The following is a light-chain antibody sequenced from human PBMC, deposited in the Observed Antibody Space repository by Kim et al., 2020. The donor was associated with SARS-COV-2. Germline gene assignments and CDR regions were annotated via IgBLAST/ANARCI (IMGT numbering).Light chain of an antibody. CDR3: QQYGRSPIT. CDR1: QSVSNNY. V-gene: IGKV3D-20*01. CDR2: DAS. J-gene: IGKJ5*01. Sequence: PGERATLSCGASQSVSNNYLAWYQQKPGLAPRLVMFDASRRATGIPDRFSGSGSGTDYTLTINRLEPEDFAVYYCQQYGRSPITFGQGTRLEIK.